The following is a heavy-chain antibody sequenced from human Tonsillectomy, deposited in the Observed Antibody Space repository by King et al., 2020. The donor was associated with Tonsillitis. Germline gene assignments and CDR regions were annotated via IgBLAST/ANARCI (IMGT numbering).Heavy chain of an antibody. J-gene: IGHJ4*02. D-gene: IGHD1-26*01. CDR2: MDYCGTF. Sequence: QLQESGPGVVKPSETLSLTCTVSGDSIISSDHYWAWIRQPPGKGLEWIGYMDYCGTFFSNPSPKSRITISGGTSENRFSLKLSSVTAADTAVYFCARYVSGRFDYWGQGALVTVSS. CDR1: GDSIISSDHY. CDR3: ARYVSGRFDY. V-gene: IGHV4-39*01.